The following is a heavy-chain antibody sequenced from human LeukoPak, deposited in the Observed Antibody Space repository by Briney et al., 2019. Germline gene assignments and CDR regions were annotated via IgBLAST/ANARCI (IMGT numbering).Heavy chain of an antibody. V-gene: IGHV4-61*02. Sequence: PSETLSLTCTVSGGSISSGSYSWSWIRQPAGKGLEWIGRIYTSGNTNYNPSLESRVTISVDTSKNQFSLKLSSVTAADTAVYYCAREKGGVDSLTMVRGVMKEDSYYYYYMDVWGEGTTVTISS. CDR3: AREKGGVDSLTMVRGVMKEDSYYYYYMDV. CDR2: IYTSGNT. D-gene: IGHD3-10*01. J-gene: IGHJ6*03. CDR1: GGSISSGSYS.